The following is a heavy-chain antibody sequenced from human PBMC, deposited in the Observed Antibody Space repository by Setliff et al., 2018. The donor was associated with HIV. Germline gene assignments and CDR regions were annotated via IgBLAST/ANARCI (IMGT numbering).Heavy chain of an antibody. CDR3: ARRRDGYNSAPWRNDY. D-gene: IGHD5-12*01. J-gene: IGHJ4*02. CDR2: IYHSGST. Sequence: ASETLSLTCAVSGYSISSGYYWGWIRQPPGKGLEWIGSIYHSGSTYYNPSLKSRVTISVDTSKKQFSLKLRSVTAADTAVYYCARRRDGYNSAPWRNDYWGQGTLVTVSS. V-gene: IGHV4-38-2*01. CDR1: GYSISSGYY.